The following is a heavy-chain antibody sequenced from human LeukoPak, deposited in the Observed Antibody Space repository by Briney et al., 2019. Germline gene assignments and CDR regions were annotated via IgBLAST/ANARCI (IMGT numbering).Heavy chain of an antibody. V-gene: IGHV4-59*01. D-gene: IGHD1-1*01. Sequence: SETLSLTCTVPGGSISSYYWSWIRQPPGKGLEWIGYISYSGSTNFNPSLKSRVTISVDTSKNQFSLKLSSVTAADTAVYYCAREGTARTNLNWFDPWGQGTLVTVSS. CDR3: AREGTARTNLNWFDP. J-gene: IGHJ5*02. CDR2: ISYSGST. CDR1: GGSISSYY.